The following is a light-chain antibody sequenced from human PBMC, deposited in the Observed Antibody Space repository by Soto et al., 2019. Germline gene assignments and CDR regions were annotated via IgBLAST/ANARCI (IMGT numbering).Light chain of an antibody. CDR3: AAWDDSLSGWV. J-gene: IGLJ3*02. Sequence: QSALTQPPSASGTPGQRVTISCSGSSSNIGSNYVYWYQQFPGTAPKLLIYRNNQRPSGVPDRFSGSKSGTSASLAISGLRSEDEADYHCAAWDDSLSGWVFGGGTKLTVL. CDR2: RNN. CDR1: SSNIGSNY. V-gene: IGLV1-47*01.